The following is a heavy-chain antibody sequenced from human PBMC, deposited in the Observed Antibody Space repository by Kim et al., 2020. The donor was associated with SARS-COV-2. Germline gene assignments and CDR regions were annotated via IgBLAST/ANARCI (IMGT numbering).Heavy chain of an antibody. CDR2: IKSKTDGGTT. CDR1: GFTFSNAW. Sequence: GGSLRLSCAASGFTFSNAWMSWVRQAPGKGLEWVGRIKSKTDGGTTDYAAPVKGRFTISRDDSKNTLYLQMNSLKTEDTAVYYCTTDPQYGSGSYPDYWGQGTLVTVSS. V-gene: IGHV3-15*01. J-gene: IGHJ4*02. D-gene: IGHD3-10*01. CDR3: TTDPQYGSGSYPDY.